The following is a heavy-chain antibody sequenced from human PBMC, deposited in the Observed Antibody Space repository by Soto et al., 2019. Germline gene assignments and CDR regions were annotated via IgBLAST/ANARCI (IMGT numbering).Heavy chain of an antibody. CDR3: ARGQYCSGSDYVKDNYQYYVMDV. D-gene: IGHD3-10*01. CDR2: MSYSGST. CDR1: AGPINSYD. J-gene: IGHJ6*02. V-gene: IGHV4-59*01. Sequence: SVTLSLPCNVPAGPINSYDWSWIRQPPGKGLEWIGYMSYSGSTKYNPSLKRRVTILVDTSKKQFSLKLSSVSAADTAVYYCARGQYCSGSDYVKDNYQYYVMDVWGQGTTVTVSS.